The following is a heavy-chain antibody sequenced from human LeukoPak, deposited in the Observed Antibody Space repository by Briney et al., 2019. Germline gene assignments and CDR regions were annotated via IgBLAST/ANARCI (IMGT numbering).Heavy chain of an antibody. J-gene: IGHJ4*02. Sequence: ASVKVSCKASGYSSTSYYMHCVRQAPGQGLEWMGIINPGGGSASYAQKFQGRVTMTSDTSTSTVYMEVSSLRSEDTAVYYCARVFTPGRFDYWGQGTLVTVSS. CDR2: INPGGGSA. CDR1: GYSSTSYY. CDR3: ARVFTPGRFDY. V-gene: IGHV1-46*01.